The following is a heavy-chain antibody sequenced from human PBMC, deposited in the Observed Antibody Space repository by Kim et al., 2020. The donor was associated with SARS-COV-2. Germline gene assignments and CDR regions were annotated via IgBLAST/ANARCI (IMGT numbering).Heavy chain of an antibody. J-gene: IGHJ2*01. Sequence: SETLSLTCTVSGGSISSYYWSWIRQPPGKGLEWIGYIYYSGSTNYNPSLKSRVTISVDTSKNQFSLKLSSVTAADTAVYYCARGLYGDYGDWYFDLWGRGTLVTVSS. CDR2: IYYSGST. CDR3: ARGLYGDYGDWYFDL. D-gene: IGHD4-17*01. V-gene: IGHV4-59*13. CDR1: GGSISSYY.